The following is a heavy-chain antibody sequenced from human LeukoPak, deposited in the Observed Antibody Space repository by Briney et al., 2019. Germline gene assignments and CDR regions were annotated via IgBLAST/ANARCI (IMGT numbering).Heavy chain of an antibody. D-gene: IGHD3-9*01. V-gene: IGHV1-18*04. Sequence: GASVKVSCKASGYTFTSYGISWVRQAPGQGLEWMGWISAYNGNTNYAQKLQGRVTMTADTSTSTAYMELRSLRSDDTAVYYCARWGFDQLIARFDPWGQGTLVTVSS. CDR3: ARWGFDQLIARFDP. CDR2: ISAYNGNT. CDR1: GYTFTSYG. J-gene: IGHJ5*02.